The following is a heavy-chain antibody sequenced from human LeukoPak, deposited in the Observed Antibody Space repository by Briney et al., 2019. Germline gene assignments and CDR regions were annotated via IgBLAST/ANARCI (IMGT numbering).Heavy chain of an antibody. CDR1: GFIFTNHA. D-gene: IGHD3-10*01. Sequence: GGSLRLSCAASGFIFTNHAMNWVRQAPGKGLEWVSGISGSGGSTYYAGSVKGRFTICRDNSKNTLYMQMNSLRAEETAVYYCAKGFRSGTYPLDYWGQGTLVTVSS. J-gene: IGHJ4*02. V-gene: IGHV3-23*01. CDR2: ISGSGGST. CDR3: AKGFRSGTYPLDY.